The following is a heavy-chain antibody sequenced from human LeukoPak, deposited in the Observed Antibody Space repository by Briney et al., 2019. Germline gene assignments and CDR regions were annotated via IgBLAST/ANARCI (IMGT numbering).Heavy chain of an antibody. CDR1: GFTFADYG. D-gene: IGHD2-2*01. CDR2: INWNGGST. J-gene: IGHJ6*02. V-gene: IGHV3-20*04. CDR3: AIEIVWGVPAATGLDV. Sequence: PGGSLRLSCAASGFTFADYGMSWVRHAPGKGLEWVSGINWNGGSTGYADSVKGRFTISRDNAKNSLYLQMNSLRAEDTALYYCAIEIVWGVPAATGLDVWGQGTTVTVSS.